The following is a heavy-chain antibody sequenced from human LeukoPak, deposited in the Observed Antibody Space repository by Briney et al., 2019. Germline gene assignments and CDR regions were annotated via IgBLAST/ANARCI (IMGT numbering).Heavy chain of an antibody. CDR1: GGSISSYY. Sequence: PSETLSPTCTVSGGSISSYYWSWIRQPPGKGLEWIGYIYYSGSTNYNPSLKSRVTISVDTSKNQFSLKLSSVTAADTAVYYCARAGVGAIWQGAHWFDPWGQGTLVTVSS. V-gene: IGHV4-59*12. CDR3: ARAGVGAIWQGAHWFDP. CDR2: IYYSGST. D-gene: IGHD1-26*01. J-gene: IGHJ5*02.